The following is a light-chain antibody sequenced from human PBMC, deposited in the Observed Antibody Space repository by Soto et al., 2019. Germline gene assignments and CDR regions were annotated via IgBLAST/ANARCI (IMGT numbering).Light chain of an antibody. Sequence: EIVLMQSPGTLPLSRGERATLSCRASHSVGTYLVCYQQKPGQAPRLLIYGASTRATGIPARFSGSGSGTEFTLTISSLQSEDFAVYYCQQYHNWPPITFGQGTRLEIK. V-gene: IGKV3-15*01. CDR2: GAS. CDR1: HSVGTY. CDR3: QQYHNWPPIT. J-gene: IGKJ5*01.